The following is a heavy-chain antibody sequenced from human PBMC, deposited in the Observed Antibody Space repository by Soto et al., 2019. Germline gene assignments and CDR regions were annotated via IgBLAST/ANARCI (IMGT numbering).Heavy chain of an antibody. CDR2: IIPIFGTA. CDR1: GGTFSSYA. V-gene: IGHV1-69*13. D-gene: IGHD2-15*01. CDR3: ARDHKLPQYYYYGMDV. J-gene: IGHJ6*02. Sequence: SVKVSCKASGGTFSSYAISWVRQAPGQGLEWMGGIIPIFGTANYAQKFQGRVTITADESTSTAYMELSSLRSEDTAVYYCARDHKLPQYYYYGMDVWGQGTTVTVSS.